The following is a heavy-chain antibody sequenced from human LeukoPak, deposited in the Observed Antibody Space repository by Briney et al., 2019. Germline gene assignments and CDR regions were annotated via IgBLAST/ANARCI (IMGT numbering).Heavy chain of an antibody. V-gene: IGHV1-69*05. D-gene: IGHD1-14*01. CDR2: IIPIFGTA. CDR3: ARDLVSGNNRWFDP. Sequence: SVKVSCKASGGTFSSYAISWVRQAPGQGLEWMGGIIPIFGTANYAQKFQGRVTITTDESTSTAYMELSSLRSEDTAVYYCARDLVSGNNRWFDPWGQGTLVTVSS. CDR1: GGTFSSYA. J-gene: IGHJ5*02.